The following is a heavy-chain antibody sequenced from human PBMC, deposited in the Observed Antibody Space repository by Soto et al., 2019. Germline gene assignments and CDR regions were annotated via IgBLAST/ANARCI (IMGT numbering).Heavy chain of an antibody. CDR2: IYYSGST. V-gene: IGHV4-31*03. CDR3: ARELAYCGGDCYYQGGYYYYGMDV. CDR1: GGSISSGGYY. Sequence: QVQLQESGPGLVKPSQTLSLTCTVSGGSISSGGYYWSWIRQHPGKGLEWIGYIYYSGSTYYNPSLKSRVTISVDTSKNQFSLKLSSVTAADTAVYYCARELAYCGGDCYYQGGYYYYGMDVWGQGTTVTVSS. J-gene: IGHJ6*02. D-gene: IGHD2-21*02.